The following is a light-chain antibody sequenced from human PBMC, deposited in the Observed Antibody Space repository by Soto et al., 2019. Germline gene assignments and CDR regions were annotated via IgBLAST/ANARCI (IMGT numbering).Light chain of an antibody. V-gene: IGLV2-8*01. CDR2: EVS. CDR1: SSDVGEYNY. Sequence: QSLLTTPPSGSGTPGQSVTISCTGTSSDVGEYNYVSWYQRHPGKAPKLMISEVSKRPSGDPDRSSGSKSGTTASLTVSGLLAEDEADYFCSAYAGSNNFVVGTGTKVTVL. CDR3: SAYAGSNNFV. J-gene: IGLJ1*01.